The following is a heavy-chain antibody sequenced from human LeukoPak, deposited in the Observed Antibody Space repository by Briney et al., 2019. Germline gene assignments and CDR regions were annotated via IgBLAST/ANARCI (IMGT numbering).Heavy chain of an antibody. V-gene: IGHV4-59*01. J-gene: IGHJ3*02. CDR2: IYDSGDT. CDR1: VGSLRSNY. D-gene: IGHD3-22*01. CDR3: ARDTYYYETSGYSSDDAFDI. Sequence: PSETLSLTCTVSVGSLRSNYWSWIRQPPGKGLEWIGYIYDSGDTTYRPSLKSRVTISIDTSKNQVPLKLSSVTAAEPAVYYRARDTYYYETSGYSSDDAFDIWGQGTMVTVSS.